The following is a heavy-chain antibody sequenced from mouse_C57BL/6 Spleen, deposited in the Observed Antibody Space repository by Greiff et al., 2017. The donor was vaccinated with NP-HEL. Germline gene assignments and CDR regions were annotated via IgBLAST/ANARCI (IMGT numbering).Heavy chain of an antibody. Sequence: EVKLQESGPGLVKPSQSLSLTCSVTGYSITSGYYWNWIRQFPGNKLEWMGYISYDGSNNYNPSLKNRISITRDTSKNQFFLKLNSVTTEDTATYYCARNYYGSSVAYWGQGTLVTVSA. D-gene: IGHD1-1*01. V-gene: IGHV3-6*01. CDR3: ARNYYGSSVAY. CDR2: ISYDGSN. CDR1: GYSITSGYY. J-gene: IGHJ3*01.